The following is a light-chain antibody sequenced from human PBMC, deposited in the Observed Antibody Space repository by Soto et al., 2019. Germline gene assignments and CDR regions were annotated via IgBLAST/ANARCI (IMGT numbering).Light chain of an antibody. V-gene: IGKV1-39*01. CDR3: QQSYNTPLT. CDR2: TAS. J-gene: IGKJ4*01. Sequence: DIQMTQSPSSLSASVGDRVTITCRASQSISSSLNWYQQKPGKPPKLLIYTASTLQSGVPSRFSGRGSWTDFTLTISSLQPEDVATYYCQQSYNTPLTFGGGTKVEIQ. CDR1: QSISSS.